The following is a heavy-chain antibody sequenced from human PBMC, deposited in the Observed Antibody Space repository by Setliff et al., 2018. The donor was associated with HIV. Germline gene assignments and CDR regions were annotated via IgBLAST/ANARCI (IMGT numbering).Heavy chain of an antibody. CDR3: TTDKHYNDSSGYYPILYFDS. CDR1: DFTVTNAW. D-gene: IGHD3-22*01. CDR2: IKSKTDGGTT. V-gene: IGHV3-15*07. Sequence: PGGSLRLSCAAPDFTVTNAWMNWVRQAPGKGLEWVGRIKSKTDGGTTDYAAPVKGRFTISRDDSKNTVYLQMNSLKTEDTAIYYCTTDKHYNDSSGYYPILYFDSWGQGTLVT. J-gene: IGHJ4*02.